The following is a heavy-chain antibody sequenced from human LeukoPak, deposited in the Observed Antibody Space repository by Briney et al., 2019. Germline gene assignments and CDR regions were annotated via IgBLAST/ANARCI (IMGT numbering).Heavy chain of an antibody. CDR2: IYYSGST. Sequence: PSETLSLTCTVSGGSISSGSYYWSWIRQHPGKGLEWIGYIYYSGSTYYNPSLKSRVTISVDTSKNQFSLKLSSVTAADTAVYYCARHWVQLERRFDYWGQGNLVTVSS. V-gene: IGHV4-31*03. CDR1: GGSISSGSYY. CDR3: ARHWVQLERRFDY. D-gene: IGHD1-1*01. J-gene: IGHJ4*02.